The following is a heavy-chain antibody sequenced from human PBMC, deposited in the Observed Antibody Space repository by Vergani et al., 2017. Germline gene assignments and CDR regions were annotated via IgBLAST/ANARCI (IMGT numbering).Heavy chain of an antibody. J-gene: IGHJ1*01. CDR1: GGTFSSYT. V-gene: IGHV1-69*02. D-gene: IGHD2-15*01. CDR2: IIPILCIA. Sequence: QVQLVQSGAEVKKPGSSVKVSCKASGGTFSSYTISWVRQAPGQGLEWMGRIIPILCIANYAQKFQGRVTITADKSTSTAYMELSSLRSEDTAVYYCARGDCSGGSCSIEYFQHWGQGTLVTVSS. CDR3: ARGDCSGGSCSIEYFQH.